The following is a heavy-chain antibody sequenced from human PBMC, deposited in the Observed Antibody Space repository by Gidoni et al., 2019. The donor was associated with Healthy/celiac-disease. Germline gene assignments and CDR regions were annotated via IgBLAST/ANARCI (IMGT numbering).Heavy chain of an antibody. D-gene: IGHD2-2*01. CDR3: ARAPLVPAATHYYYYYGMDV. CDR2: IIPIFGTA. J-gene: IGHJ6*02. V-gene: IGHV1-69*01. CDR1: GGTFSSYA. Sequence: QVQLVQSGAEGKKPGSSVKVSCKASGGTFSSYAISWVRQAPGQGLEWMGGIIPIFGTANYAQKFQGRVTITADESTSTAYMELSSLRSEDTAVYYCARAPLVPAATHYYYYYGMDVWGQGTTVTVSS.